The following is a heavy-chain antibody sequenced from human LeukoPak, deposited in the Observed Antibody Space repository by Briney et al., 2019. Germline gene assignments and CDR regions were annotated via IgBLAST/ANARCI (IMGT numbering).Heavy chain of an antibody. V-gene: IGHV4-59*08. J-gene: IGHJ4*02. Sequence: SETLSLTCTVSGGSMNNYYWNWIRRPPGKGLEWIGYSYYSGSTNYNPSLKSRVNISVDTSKNQFSLNLSSVTAADTAVYYCARLGSVAMPFHYWGQGTLVTVSS. D-gene: IGHD2-2*01. CDR2: SYYSGST. CDR1: GGSMNNYY. CDR3: ARLGSVAMPFHY.